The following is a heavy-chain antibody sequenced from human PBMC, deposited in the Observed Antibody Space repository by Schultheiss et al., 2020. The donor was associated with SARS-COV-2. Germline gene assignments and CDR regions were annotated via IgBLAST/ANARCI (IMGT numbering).Heavy chain of an antibody. CDR1: GGSISSSSYY. D-gene: IGHD3-16*02. J-gene: IGHJ4*02. CDR2: IYHSGST. V-gene: IGHV4-39*07. Sequence: SETLSLTCTVSGGSISSSSYYWGWIRQPPGKGLEWIGSIYHSGSTYYNPSLKSRVTISVDTSKNQFSLKLSSVTAADTAVYYCAREGLYDYVWGSYRYFDYWGQGTLVTVSS. CDR3: AREGLYDYVWGSYRYFDY.